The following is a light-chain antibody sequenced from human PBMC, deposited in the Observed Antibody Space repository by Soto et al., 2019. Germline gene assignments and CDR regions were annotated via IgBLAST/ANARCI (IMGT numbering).Light chain of an antibody. CDR3: QQLNSYPIT. CDR1: QSISSH. CDR2: GAS. J-gene: IGKJ3*01. V-gene: IGKV1-9*01. Sequence: DIQLTQSPSFLSASVGGRVTITCRASQSISSHLAWYQQKPGKAPNLLIYGASTLQSGVPSRFSGSGSGTQFTLTSSSLQPEDFATYYCQQLNSYPITFGPGNTVYIK.